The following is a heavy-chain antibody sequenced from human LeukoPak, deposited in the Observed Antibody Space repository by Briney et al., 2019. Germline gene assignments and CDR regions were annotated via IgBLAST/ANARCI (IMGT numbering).Heavy chain of an antibody. J-gene: IGHJ6*03. Sequence: ASVKVSCKASGYTFTSYGISWVRQAPGQGLEWMGWISAYNGNTNYAQKLQGRVTMTTDTSTSTAYMELRSLRSDDTAVYYCARDVILEYSSSSYMDVWGKGTTVTVSS. CDR1: GYTFTSYG. CDR3: ARDVILEYSSSSYMDV. CDR2: ISAYNGNT. D-gene: IGHD6-6*01. V-gene: IGHV1-18*01.